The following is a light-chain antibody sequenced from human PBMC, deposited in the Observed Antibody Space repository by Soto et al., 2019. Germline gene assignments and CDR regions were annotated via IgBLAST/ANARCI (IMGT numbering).Light chain of an antibody. CDR2: DVS. V-gene: IGLV2-11*01. CDR3: CSYAGSYTFYV. J-gene: IGLJ1*01. Sequence: QSAVTQPRSVSGSPGQSVTISCTGTSSDVGGYNYVSWYQQHPGKAPKLMIYDVSKRPSGVPDRFSGSKSGNTASLTISGLQAEDEAHYYCCSYAGSYTFYVFGTGTKLTVL. CDR1: SSDVGGYNY.